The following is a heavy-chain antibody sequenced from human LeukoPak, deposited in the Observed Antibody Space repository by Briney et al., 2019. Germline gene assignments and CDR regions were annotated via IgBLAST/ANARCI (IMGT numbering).Heavy chain of an antibody. CDR3: ARGLGNRITMIVVVKSGAFDI. CDR1: GGSLSGHY. V-gene: IGHV4-34*01. D-gene: IGHD3-22*01. CDR2: INHSGST. J-gene: IGHJ3*02. Sequence: SETLSLTCAVYGGSLSGHYWSWLRQPPGKGLEWIGEINHSGSTNYNPSLKSRVTISVDTSKNQFSLKLSSVTAADTAVYYCARGLGNRITMIVVVKSGAFDIWGQGTMVTVSS.